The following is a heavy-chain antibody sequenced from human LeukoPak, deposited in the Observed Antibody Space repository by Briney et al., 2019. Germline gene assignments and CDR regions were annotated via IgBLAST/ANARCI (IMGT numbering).Heavy chain of an antibody. D-gene: IGHD6-19*01. J-gene: IGHJ4*02. Sequence: GRSLRLSCAASGFTFSSYGMHWVRQAPGKGLEWVAVISYDGSNKYYADSVKGRFTISRDNSKNTLYLQMNSLRAEDTAVYYCAKDSWLVYYFDYWGQGTLVTVSS. V-gene: IGHV3-30*18. CDR2: ISYDGSNK. CDR3: AKDSWLVYYFDY. CDR1: GFTFSSYG.